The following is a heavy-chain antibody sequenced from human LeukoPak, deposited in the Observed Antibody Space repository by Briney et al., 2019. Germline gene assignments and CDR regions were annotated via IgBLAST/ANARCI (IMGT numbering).Heavy chain of an antibody. CDR1: AFIFSTYG. V-gene: IGHV3-30*02. D-gene: IGHD3-10*01. CDR3: AKDRAFGQFLWGNDY. Sequence: GGSLRLSCAASAFIFSTYGMHWVRQAPGKGLEWVAFIRNDGSDKYYAVSVKGRFTISRDNSKNTLYLQMNSLRAEDTALYYCAKDRAFGQFLWGNDYWGQGTLVTVSS. J-gene: IGHJ4*02. CDR2: IRNDGSDK.